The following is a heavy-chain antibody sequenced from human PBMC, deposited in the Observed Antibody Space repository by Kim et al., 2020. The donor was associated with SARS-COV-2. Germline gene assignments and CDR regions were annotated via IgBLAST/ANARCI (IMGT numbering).Heavy chain of an antibody. V-gene: IGHV3-23*01. CDR3: AKEGVLNWNYPSVNAFDI. CDR2: ISGSGGST. Sequence: GGSLRLSCAASGFTFSSYAMSWVRQAPGKGLEWVSAISGSGGSTYYADSVKGRFTISRDNSKNTLYLQMNSLRAEDTAVYYCAKEGVLNWNYPSVNAFDIWGQGTMVTVSS. CDR1: GFTFSSYA. D-gene: IGHD1-7*01. J-gene: IGHJ3*02.